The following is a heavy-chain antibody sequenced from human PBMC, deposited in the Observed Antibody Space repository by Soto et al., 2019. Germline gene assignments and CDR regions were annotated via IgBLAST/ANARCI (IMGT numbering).Heavy chain of an antibody. CDR3: ARHPFGGYAFDS. CDR1: GASVNEYY. J-gene: IGHJ4*02. Sequence: SETLSLTCTVSGASVNEYYWNWVRQPLGKGLEWIGFIHYTGSRIFNPSLQSRVPMSVDVSQNQYSLRVTSVTAADTGIYYCARHPFGGYAFDSWGQGTLVTVS. V-gene: IGHV4-59*08. D-gene: IGHD3-16*01. CDR2: IHYTGSR.